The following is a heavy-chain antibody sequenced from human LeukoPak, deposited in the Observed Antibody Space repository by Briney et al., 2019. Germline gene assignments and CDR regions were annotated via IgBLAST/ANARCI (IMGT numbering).Heavy chain of an antibody. CDR3: ARKGGDPLGIFDS. D-gene: IGHD3-16*01. V-gene: IGHV4-34*01. CDR1: GGSFSGYY. Sequence: PSETLSLTCAVYGGSFSGYYWSWIRQPPGKGLEWIGEINHSGSANYNPSLKSRVTISLDKSKNQFSLKLSSVTAADTAVYYCARKGGDPLGIFDSWGQGTLVTISS. CDR2: INHSGSA. J-gene: IGHJ4*02.